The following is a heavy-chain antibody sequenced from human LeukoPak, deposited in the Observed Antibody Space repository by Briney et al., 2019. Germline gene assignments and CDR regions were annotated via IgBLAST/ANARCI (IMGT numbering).Heavy chain of an antibody. V-gene: IGHV4-39*01. J-gene: IGHJ4*02. Sequence: TSETLSLTCTVSGGSISSTTYYWGWIRQPPGKGLEWIGSIYYSGSTYYNPSLKSRVTISVDTSKNQFSLKLSSVTAADTVVYYCVRLPSYGAISFVDYWGQGTLVTVSS. D-gene: IGHD4-23*01. CDR3: VRLPSYGAISFVDY. CDR2: IYYSGST. CDR1: GGSISSTTYY.